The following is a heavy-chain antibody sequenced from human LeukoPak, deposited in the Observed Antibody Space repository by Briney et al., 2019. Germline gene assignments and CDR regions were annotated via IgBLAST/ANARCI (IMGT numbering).Heavy chain of an antibody. CDR3: ARGWVLGG. D-gene: IGHD3-16*01. V-gene: IGHV3-53*01. CDR1: GFTVSGNY. CDR2: VYSGVST. J-gene: IGHJ4*02. Sequence: GGSLRLSCAASGFTVSGNYISWLRQAPGKGLEWVSVVYSGVSTYYADSVKGRFTISRDSSKNTLYLQMDSLRAEDTAVYYCARGWVLGGWGQGTLVTVSS.